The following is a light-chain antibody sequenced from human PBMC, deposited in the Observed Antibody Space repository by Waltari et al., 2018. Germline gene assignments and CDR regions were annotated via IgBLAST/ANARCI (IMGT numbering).Light chain of an antibody. CDR2: DVS. CDR1: PSDVGGYNY. V-gene: IGLV2-14*03. Sequence: QSALTQPASVSWSPGQSITLSCTGTPSDVGGYNYVSWYQQHPGKAPKLMIYDVSNRPSGVSNRFSGSKSDNTASLTISGLQAEDEADYYCSSYTTSSTLVFGGGTKLTVL. CDR3: SSYTTSSTLV. J-gene: IGLJ2*01.